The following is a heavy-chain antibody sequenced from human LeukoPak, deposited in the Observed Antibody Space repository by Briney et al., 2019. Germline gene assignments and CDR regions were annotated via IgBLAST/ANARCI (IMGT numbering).Heavy chain of an antibody. V-gene: IGHV3-15*01. CDR2: IKSKTDGGTT. Sequence: GGSLRLSCAASGFIFSNAWMSWVRQAPGKGLEWVGRIKSKTDGGTTDYAAPVKGRFTISRDDSKNTLYLQMNSLKTEDTAVYYCTTVVRGTTGTTRFDPWGQGTLVTVSS. J-gene: IGHJ5*02. CDR3: TTVVRGTTGTTRFDP. D-gene: IGHD1-7*01. CDR1: GFIFSNAW.